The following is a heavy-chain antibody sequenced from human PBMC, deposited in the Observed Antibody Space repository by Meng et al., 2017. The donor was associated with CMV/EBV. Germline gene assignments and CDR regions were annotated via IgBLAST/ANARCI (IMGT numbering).Heavy chain of an antibody. CDR2: INPNSGGT. CDR1: FTDYY. V-gene: IGHV1-2*02. Sequence: FTDYYMRWVRRAPGQGLEWMGWINPNSGGTNYAQKFQGRVTMTGDTSISTAYMELSRLRSDDTAVYYCAREALSTIFGVSRPYNWFDPWGQGTLVTVSS. D-gene: IGHD3-3*02. CDR3: AREALSTIFGVSRPYNWFDP. J-gene: IGHJ5*02.